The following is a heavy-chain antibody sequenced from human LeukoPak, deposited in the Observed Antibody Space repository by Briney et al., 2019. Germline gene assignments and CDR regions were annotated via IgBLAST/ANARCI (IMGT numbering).Heavy chain of an antibody. J-gene: IGHJ1*01. D-gene: IGHD6-19*01. CDR1: GGSISSYY. CDR3: ARGFVDSSGWYDYFQH. CDR2: IHYSGST. V-gene: IGHV4-59*01. Sequence: PSQTLSLTCTVSGGSISSYYWSWIRQPPRKGLEWIGYIHYSGSTNYSPSLRNRVTISVDTSKNQFSLRLSSMTAADTAVYFCARGFVDSSGWYDYFQHWGQGTLVTVSS.